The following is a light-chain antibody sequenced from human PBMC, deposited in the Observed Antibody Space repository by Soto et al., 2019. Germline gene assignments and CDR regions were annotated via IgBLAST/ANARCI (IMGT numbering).Light chain of an antibody. CDR1: SSDVGGYNY. J-gene: IGLJ1*01. Sequence: QSVLTQPPSASGSPGQSVTISCTGTSSDVGGYNYVSWYQQHPGKAPKLMIYEVSKRPSGVPDRFSGSKSGNTASLTVSGLQAEDEADYYCSSYAGNNNLLAFGSGTKLTVL. CDR3: SSYAGNNNLLA. V-gene: IGLV2-8*01. CDR2: EVS.